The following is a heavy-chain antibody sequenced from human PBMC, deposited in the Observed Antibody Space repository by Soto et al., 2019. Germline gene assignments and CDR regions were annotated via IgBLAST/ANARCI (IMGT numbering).Heavy chain of an antibody. Sequence: SETLSLTCTVSGGSISSYYWSWIRQPPGKGLEWIGYIYYSGSTNYNPSLKSRVTISVDTSKNQFSLKLSSVTAADTAVYYCARHRIVATISPEVWFDPWGQGTLVTVSS. V-gene: IGHV4-59*01. CDR2: IYYSGST. CDR3: ARHRIVATISPEVWFDP. D-gene: IGHD5-12*01. CDR1: GGSISSYY. J-gene: IGHJ5*02.